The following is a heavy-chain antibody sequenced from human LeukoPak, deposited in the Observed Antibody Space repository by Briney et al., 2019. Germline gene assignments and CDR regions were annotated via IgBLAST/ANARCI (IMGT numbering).Heavy chain of an antibody. CDR3: ASWGAGGNS. V-gene: IGHV3-7*01. CDR1: GFTLSTYW. D-gene: IGHD3-16*01. CDR2: IKPDGSGK. Sequence: PGGSLRLSCEASGFTLSTYWMTWVRQVPGKGLDWVANIKPDGSGKRYVDSVKGRITIARDNADNSLSLQMNSLRAEDTAVYYCASWGAGGNSWGQGTLVTVSA. J-gene: IGHJ4*02.